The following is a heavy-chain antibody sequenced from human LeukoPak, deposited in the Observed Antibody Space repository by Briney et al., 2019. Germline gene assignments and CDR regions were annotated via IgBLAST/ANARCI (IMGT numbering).Heavy chain of an antibody. CDR1: GFTFSSYS. J-gene: IGHJ4*02. CDR2: ISSSSSSYI. Sequence: PGGSLRLSCAASGFTFSSYSMNWVRQAPGKGLEWVSSISSSSSSYIYYADSVKGRFTISRDNAKNSPYLQMNSLRAEDTAVYYCAKAWAAAGTFASWGQGTLVTVSS. CDR3: AKAWAAAGTFAS. D-gene: IGHD6-13*01. V-gene: IGHV3-21*01.